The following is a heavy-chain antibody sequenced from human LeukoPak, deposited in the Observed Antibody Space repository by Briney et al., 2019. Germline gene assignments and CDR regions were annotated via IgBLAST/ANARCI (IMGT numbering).Heavy chain of an antibody. Sequence: SETLSLTCTVSGGSISSYYWSWIRQPPGKGLEWIGYIYYSGSTNYNPSLKSRVTISVDTSKNQFSLRLSSVTAADTAVYYCARHSSYYGMDVWGQGTTVTVSS. CDR1: GGSISSYY. J-gene: IGHJ6*02. CDR3: ARHSSYYGMDV. V-gene: IGHV4-59*08. CDR2: IYYSGST.